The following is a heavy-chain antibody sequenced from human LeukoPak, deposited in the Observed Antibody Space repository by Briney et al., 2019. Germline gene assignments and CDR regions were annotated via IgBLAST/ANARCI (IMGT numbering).Heavy chain of an antibody. V-gene: IGHV4-34*01. CDR2: INHSGST. CDR1: GGSFSGYY. Sequence: SETLSLTCAVYGGSFSGYYWSWIRQPPGKGLKWIGEINHSGSTNYNPSLKSRVTISVDTSKNQFSLKLSSVTAADTAVYYCARGPLLYDSTGRDAFDIWGQGTMVTVSS. D-gene: IGHD3-22*01. CDR3: ARGPLLYDSTGRDAFDI. J-gene: IGHJ3*02.